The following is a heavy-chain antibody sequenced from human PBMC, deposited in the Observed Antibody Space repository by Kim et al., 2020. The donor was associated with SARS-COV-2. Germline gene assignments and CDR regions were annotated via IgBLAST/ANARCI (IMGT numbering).Heavy chain of an antibody. J-gene: IGHJ6*02. Sequence: GESLKISCKGSGYSFTSYWISWVRQMPGKGLEWMGRIDPSDSYTNYSPSFQGHVTISADKSISTAYLQWSSLKASDTAMYYCARQSVSSGWSNYYYGMDVWGQGTTVTVSS. CDR1: GYSFTSYW. CDR2: IDPSDSYT. V-gene: IGHV5-10-1*01. D-gene: IGHD6-19*01. CDR3: ARQSVSSGWSNYYYGMDV.